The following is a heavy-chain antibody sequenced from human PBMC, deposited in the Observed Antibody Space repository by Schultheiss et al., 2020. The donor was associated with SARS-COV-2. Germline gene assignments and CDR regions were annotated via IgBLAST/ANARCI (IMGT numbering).Heavy chain of an antibody. CDR3: AREGYFWSGYFQDY. CDR1: GGSISSSSYY. V-gene: IGHV4-39*07. J-gene: IGHJ4*02. CDR2: IYYSGST. Sequence: SQTLSLTCTVSGGSISSSSYYWGWIRQPPGKGLEWIGSIYYSGSTYYNPSLKSRVTISVDTSKNQFSLNLNSVTAADTAVYYCAREGYFWSGYFQDYWGQGTLVTVSS. D-gene: IGHD3-3*01.